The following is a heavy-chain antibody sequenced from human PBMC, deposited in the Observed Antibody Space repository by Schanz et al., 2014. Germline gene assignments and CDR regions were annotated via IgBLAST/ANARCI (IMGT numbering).Heavy chain of an antibody. J-gene: IGHJ4*02. D-gene: IGHD3-9*01. CDR3: ARDAADFYDILTEEDY. V-gene: IGHV1-18*01. CDR1: GYIFINSG. Sequence: QVQLVQSGAAVKKPGATVKVSCKASGYIFINSGISWVRQAPGQGLEWMGWISAYNGNTKYPQKLQGRVTMTADTSTNTAYMELRSLRSDDTAVYYCARDAADFYDILTEEDYWGQGTLVTVSS. CDR2: ISAYNGNT.